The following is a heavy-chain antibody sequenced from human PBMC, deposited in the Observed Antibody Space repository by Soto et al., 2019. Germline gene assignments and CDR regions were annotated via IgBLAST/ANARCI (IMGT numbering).Heavy chain of an antibody. CDR1: GDSFNDYY. V-gene: IGHV1-2*02. Sequence: VQLVQSGAEVKKPGASVKVSCKTSGDSFNDYYIHWVRQAPGQGLEWMGWINPNGGVTKYAQKFQGRVTVTRDTSIRTVYMELSSLRSDDTAVYYCARESGGATATLDYYYFYMDVWRKGTTVTVSS. J-gene: IGHJ6*03. D-gene: IGHD5-12*01. CDR3: ARESGGATATLDYYYFYMDV. CDR2: INPNGGVT.